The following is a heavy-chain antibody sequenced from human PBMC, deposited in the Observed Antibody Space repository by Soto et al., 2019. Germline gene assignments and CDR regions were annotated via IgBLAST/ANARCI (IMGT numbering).Heavy chain of an antibody. D-gene: IGHD5-18*01. Sequence: GGSLRLSCAASGFTFSSYAMHWVRQAPGKGLEWVAVISYDGSNKYYADSVKGRFTISRDNSKNTLYLQMNSLRAEDTAVYYCARSSGYSYGPQFDYWGQGTLVTVSS. J-gene: IGHJ4*02. CDR1: GFTFSSYA. CDR3: ARSSGYSYGPQFDY. V-gene: IGHV3-30-3*01. CDR2: ISYDGSNK.